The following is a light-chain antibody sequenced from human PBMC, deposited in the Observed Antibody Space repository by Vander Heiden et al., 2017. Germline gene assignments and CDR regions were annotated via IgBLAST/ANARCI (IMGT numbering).Light chain of an antibody. V-gene: IGLV1-44*01. Sequence: QSVLTQPPSASGTPGQRVSISCSVSSSNIGSNTVNWYQQHPGTAPKLLVYSNNQRPSGVPDRFSGSKSGTSASLAISWLQSEDEADYYCAAWDDSLNGPYVFGTGTKFTVL. J-gene: IGLJ1*01. CDR2: SNN. CDR3: AAWDDSLNGPYV. CDR1: SSNIGSNT.